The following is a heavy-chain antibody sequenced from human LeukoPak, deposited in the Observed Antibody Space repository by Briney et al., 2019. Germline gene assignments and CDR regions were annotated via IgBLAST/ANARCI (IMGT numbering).Heavy chain of an antibody. J-gene: IGHJ4*02. V-gene: IGHV4-39*01. Sequence: SETLSLTCTVSGGSISSSSYYWGWIRQPPGKGLEWIGNIFYSGSTYYNPSLKSRVTISVDTSKNHFSLKLSSVTAADTAMYYCARHVHIVYCSTTSCPFDYWGQGTLVTVSS. CDR3: ARHVHIVYCSTTSCPFDY. CDR2: IFYSGST. CDR1: GGSISSSSYY. D-gene: IGHD2-2*01.